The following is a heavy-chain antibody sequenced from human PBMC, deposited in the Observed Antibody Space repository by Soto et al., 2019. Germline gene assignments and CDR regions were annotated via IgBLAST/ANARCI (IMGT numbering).Heavy chain of an antibody. Sequence: SETLSLICSVSGVSINTGPYYWGWIRQPPGKGLEWIGSIYYSGSTYYRPSLKSRISISVDTSKNQFSLRLTSVTAADTAVYSCATYASLVSARTSIDYWGPGTLVTVSS. J-gene: IGHJ4*02. V-gene: IGHV4-39*01. D-gene: IGHD6-25*01. CDR1: GVSINTGPYY. CDR2: IYYSGST. CDR3: ATYASLVSARTSIDY.